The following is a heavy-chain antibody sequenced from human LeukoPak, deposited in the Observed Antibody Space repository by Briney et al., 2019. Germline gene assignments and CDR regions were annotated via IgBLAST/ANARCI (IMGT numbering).Heavy chain of an antibody. Sequence: GGSLRLSCAASGFTFSNYAMSWVRQAPGKGLEWVSGINGGGGGGTFHADSVKGRFTISRDNAKNSLYLQMSSLRAEDTAVYYCARALITMIVVVSWEVDIWGQGTMVTVSS. D-gene: IGHD3-22*01. V-gene: IGHV3-23*01. CDR3: ARALITMIVVVSWEVDI. CDR1: GFTFSNYA. J-gene: IGHJ3*02. CDR2: INGGGGGGT.